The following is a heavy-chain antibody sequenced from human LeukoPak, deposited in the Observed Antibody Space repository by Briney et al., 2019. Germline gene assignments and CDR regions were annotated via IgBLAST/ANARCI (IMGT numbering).Heavy chain of an antibody. CDR3: TTRTPYDSSGYYDY. CDR1: GFTFRNYW. V-gene: IGHV3-15*01. CDR2: IKSKTDGGTT. J-gene: IGHJ4*02. Sequence: PGGSLRLSCAASGFTFRNYWMSWVCQAPGTGLEWVGRIKSKTDGGTTDYAAPVKGRFTISRDDSKNTLYLQMNSLKTEDTAVYYCTTRTPYDSSGYYDYWGQGTLVTVSS. D-gene: IGHD3-22*01.